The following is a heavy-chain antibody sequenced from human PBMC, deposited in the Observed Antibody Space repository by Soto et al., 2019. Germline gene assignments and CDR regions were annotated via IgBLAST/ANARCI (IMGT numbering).Heavy chain of an antibody. CDR1: GFSVNNNY. D-gene: IGHD2-21*01. J-gene: IGHJ4*02. CDR3: AKLWGYYFES. CDR2: IYTRGTT. V-gene: IGHV3-53*01. Sequence: LRLSFSASGFSVNNNYMTWVRQAPGRRPEWVAVIYTRGTTHYADFATGRFTFSRDNSKNTLYLQMDSLRPEDTAVYYCAKLWGYYFESWGPGTLVTVSS.